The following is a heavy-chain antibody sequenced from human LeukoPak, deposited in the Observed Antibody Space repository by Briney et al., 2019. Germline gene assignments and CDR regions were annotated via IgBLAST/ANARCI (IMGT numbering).Heavy chain of an antibody. Sequence: PSQTLSLTCTVSGGSISSGSYYWSWIRQPAGKGLEWIGRIYTSGSTNYNPSLKSRVTISVDTSKNQFSLKLSSVTAADTAVYYCARDQYYDFWSGYSYYYYYMDVWGKGTTVTVSS. J-gene: IGHJ6*03. CDR2: IYTSGST. D-gene: IGHD3-3*01. CDR3: ARDQYYDFWSGYSYYYYYMDV. V-gene: IGHV4-61*02. CDR1: GGSISSGSYY.